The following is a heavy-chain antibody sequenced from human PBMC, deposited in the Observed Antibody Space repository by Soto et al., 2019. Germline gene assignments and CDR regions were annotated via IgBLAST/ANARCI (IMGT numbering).Heavy chain of an antibody. Sequence: GASVKVSCKASGYTFTSYGISWVRQAPGQGLEWMGWISAYNGNTNYAQKLQGRVTMTTDTSTSTAYMELRSLRSDDTAVYYRARDRGPYDFWSGHNWFDPWGQGTLVTVSS. D-gene: IGHD3-3*01. V-gene: IGHV1-18*01. CDR3: ARDRGPYDFWSGHNWFDP. CDR2: ISAYNGNT. J-gene: IGHJ5*02. CDR1: GYTFTSYG.